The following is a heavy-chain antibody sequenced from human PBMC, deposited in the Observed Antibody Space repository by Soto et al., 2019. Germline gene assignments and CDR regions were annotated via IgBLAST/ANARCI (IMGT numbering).Heavy chain of an antibody. Sequence: SETLSLTCAVYGGSFSGYYWSWIRQPPGKGLEWIGEINHSGSTNYNPSLKSRVTISVDTSKNQFSLKLNSVTAADTAVYYCARSFVHYYGSGSYPYWGQGTLVTVSS. V-gene: IGHV4-34*01. CDR1: GGSFSGYY. CDR2: INHSGST. D-gene: IGHD3-10*01. J-gene: IGHJ4*02. CDR3: ARSFVHYYGSGSYPY.